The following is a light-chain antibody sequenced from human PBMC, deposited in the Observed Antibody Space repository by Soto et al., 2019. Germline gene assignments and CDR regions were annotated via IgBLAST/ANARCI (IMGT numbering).Light chain of an antibody. V-gene: IGLV2-8*01. CDR2: DVH. J-gene: IGLJ3*02. Sequence: QSVLTQPPSASGSPGQSVTISCTGTSSDVGAYNSVSWYQQHPGKAPKLIIYDVHKRPSGVPDRFSGSKSGNTASLTVSGLQAEDEADYYCNSYVGSNKLVFGGGTKLTVL. CDR1: SSDVGAYNS. CDR3: NSYVGSNKLV.